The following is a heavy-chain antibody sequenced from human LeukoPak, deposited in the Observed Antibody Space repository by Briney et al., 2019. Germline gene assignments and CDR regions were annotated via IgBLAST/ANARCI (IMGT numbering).Heavy chain of an antibody. V-gene: IGHV4-61*01. CDR1: GVSVSSRNYY. J-gene: IGHJ4*02. D-gene: IGHD3-9*01. CDR2: VLYSGST. CDR3: ARIGDILKIDY. Sequence: SETLSLTCTVSGVSVSSRNYYWAWIRQPPGKGLEWIGYVLYSGSTNYNPSLKSRVTISADTSKNQFSLKLTSVTAADTAVYYCARIGDILKIDYWGQGTLVTVSS.